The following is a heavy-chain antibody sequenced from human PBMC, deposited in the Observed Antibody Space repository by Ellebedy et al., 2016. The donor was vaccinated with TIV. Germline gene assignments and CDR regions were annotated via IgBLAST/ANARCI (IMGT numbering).Heavy chain of an antibody. CDR1: GYRFTGYW. J-gene: IGHJ4*02. V-gene: IGHV5-51*01. Sequence: GESLKISCKGSGYRFTGYWIGWVRQMPGKCLEWVGIIFPGDSETRYSPSFQGQVPISADNSISTAYLQWSSLKASDTAMDYCAREGWQLPGYDSSAHANFDYWGQGTLVTVSS. D-gene: IGHD3-22*01. CDR2: IFPGDSET. CDR3: AREGWQLPGYDSSAHANFDY.